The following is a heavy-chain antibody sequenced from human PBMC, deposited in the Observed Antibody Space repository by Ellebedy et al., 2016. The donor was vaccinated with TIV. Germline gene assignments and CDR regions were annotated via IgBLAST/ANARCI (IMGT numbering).Heavy chain of an antibody. V-gene: IGHV4-59*01. CDR3: ARAATPSTPVDY. CDR2: IYYSGST. CDR1: GGSISSYY. Sequence: SETLSFTXTVSGGSISSYYWSWIRQPPGKGLEWIGYIYYSGSTNYNPSLKSRVTISVDTSKNQFSLKLSSVTAADTAVYYCARAATPSTPVDYWGQGTLVTVSS. J-gene: IGHJ4*02. D-gene: IGHD2-15*01.